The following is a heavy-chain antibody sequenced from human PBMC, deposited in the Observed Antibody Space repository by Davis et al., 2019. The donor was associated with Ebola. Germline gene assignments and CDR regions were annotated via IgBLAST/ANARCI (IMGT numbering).Heavy chain of an antibody. CDR2: IDPSDSYT. V-gene: IGHV5-10-1*01. J-gene: IGHJ6*02. CDR1: GYSFTSYW. Sequence: GGSLRLSCKGSGYSFTSYWISWVRQLPGKGLEWMGRIDPSDSYTNYSPSFQGHVTISADKSISTAYLQWSSLKASDTAMYYCATGGNAVAGIIDYYYYYGMDVWGQGTTVTVSS. D-gene: IGHD6-19*01. CDR3: ATGGNAVAGIIDYYYYYGMDV.